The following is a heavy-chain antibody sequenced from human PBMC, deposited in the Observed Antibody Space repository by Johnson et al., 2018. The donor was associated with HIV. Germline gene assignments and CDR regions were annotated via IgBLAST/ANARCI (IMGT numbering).Heavy chain of an antibody. CDR3: ARDGGRGDFDI. CDR1: GFTFSDYY. V-gene: IGHV3-11*04. CDR2: ISSSGGTK. Sequence: QVLLLESGGGLVKPGGSLRLSCTASGFTFSDYYMTRIRQAPGKGLDWVSYISSSGGTKYYADSVKGRFTISRDNAKKSLYLQMNSLRVDDTAVYYCARDGGRGDFDIWGHGTRVSVSS. J-gene: IGHJ3*02. D-gene: IGHD3-16*01.